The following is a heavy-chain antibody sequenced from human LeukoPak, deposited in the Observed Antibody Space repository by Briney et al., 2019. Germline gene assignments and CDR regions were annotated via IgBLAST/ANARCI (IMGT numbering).Heavy chain of an antibody. CDR1: GFTFSSYS. CDR2: ISSSSSYI. D-gene: IGHD3-16*02. V-gene: IGHV3-21*01. J-gene: IGHJ4*02. Sequence: PGGSLRLSCAASGFTFSSYSMNWVRQAPGKGLEWVSSISSSSSYIYYADSVKGRFTISRDNAKNSLYLQMNRLRAEDTAVYYCARDSMITFGGVIAKPFDYWGQGTLVTVSS. CDR3: ARDSMITFGGVIAKPFDY.